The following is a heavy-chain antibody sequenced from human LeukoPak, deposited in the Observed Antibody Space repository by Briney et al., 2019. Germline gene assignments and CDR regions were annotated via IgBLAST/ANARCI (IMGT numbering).Heavy chain of an antibody. CDR1: GGSISSYY. CDR2: IYYSGST. V-gene: IGHV4-59*01. CDR3: ARDLGRWLQSNWFDP. J-gene: IGHJ5*02. Sequence: SETLSLTCTVSGGSISSYYWSWIRQPPGKGLEWIGYIYYSGSTNYNPSLKSRVTISVDTSKNQFSLKLSSVTAADTAVYYCARDLGRWLQSNWFDPWGQGTLVTVSS. D-gene: IGHD5-24*01.